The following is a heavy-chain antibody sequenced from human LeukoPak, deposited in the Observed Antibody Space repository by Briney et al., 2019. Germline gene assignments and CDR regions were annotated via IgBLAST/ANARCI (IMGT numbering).Heavy chain of an antibody. D-gene: IGHD1-26*01. CDR3: ARGRVGFDY. J-gene: IGHJ4*02. Sequence: ASVKVSCKASGYTFTNNDINWVRQATGQGLEWMGWMRPSSGNTEFAQKFQGRVTMTRDTSISTAYKELTSLTSDDTALYYCARGRVGFDYWGQGTLVTDSS. CDR1: GYTFTNND. CDR2: MRPSSGNT. V-gene: IGHV1-8*01.